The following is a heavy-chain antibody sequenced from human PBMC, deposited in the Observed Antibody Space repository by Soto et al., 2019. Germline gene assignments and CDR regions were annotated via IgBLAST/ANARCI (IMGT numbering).Heavy chain of an antibody. CDR2: ISESGNS. D-gene: IGHD3-10*01. Sequence: QLQLQESGSGLLEPSQTLSLTCTVSGASISSCGYSWTWIRQPPGKGLEWNRYISESGNSYYNSSLECRVSISLDVSTNQFSLKLSSVNAADTAGYYCARGAAADSGSCSILDHCCQGSLVTVSS. CDR3: ARGAAADSGSCSILDH. V-gene: IGHV4-30-2*01. J-gene: IGHJ4*02. CDR1: GASISSCGYS.